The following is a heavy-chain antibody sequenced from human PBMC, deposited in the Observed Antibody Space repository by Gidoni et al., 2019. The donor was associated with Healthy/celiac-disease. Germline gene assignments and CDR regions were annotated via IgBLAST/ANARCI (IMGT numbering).Heavy chain of an antibody. CDR2: ISYDGSTK. Sequence: QVQLVESGGGVGQPGRSRRLSCAASGFTFRSYGMHWVRQAPGKGLEWLAVISYDGSTKYYADSVKGRFTISRDNSTNTLYLQMNSLRAEDTAVYYCAKDSTGLFDYWGQGTLVTVSS. CDR1: GFTFRSYG. CDR3: AKDSTGLFDY. J-gene: IGHJ4*02. D-gene: IGHD1-1*01. V-gene: IGHV3-30*18.